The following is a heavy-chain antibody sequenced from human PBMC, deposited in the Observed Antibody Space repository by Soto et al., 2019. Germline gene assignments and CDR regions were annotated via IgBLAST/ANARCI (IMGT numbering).Heavy chain of an antibody. CDR1: GFTFGDYA. V-gene: IGHV3-49*03. CDR3: TRDWGIIVALPGGFDP. D-gene: IGHD2-15*01. CDR2: IRSKAYGGTT. J-gene: IGHJ5*02. Sequence: PGGSLRLSCTASGFTFGDYAMSWFRQAPGKGLEWVGFIRSKAYGGTTEYAASVKGRFTISRDDSKSIAYLQMNSLKTEDTAVYYCTRDWGIIVALPGGFDPWGQGTLVTVSS.